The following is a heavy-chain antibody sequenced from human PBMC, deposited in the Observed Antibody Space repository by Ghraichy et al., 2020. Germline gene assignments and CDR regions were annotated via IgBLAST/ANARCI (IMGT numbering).Heavy chain of an antibody. CDR2: IYSGGST. Sequence: GGSLRLSCAASGFTVSSNYMSWVRQAPGKRLEWVSVIYSGGSTYYADSVKGRFTISRDNSKNTLYLQMNSLRAEDTAVYYCATYGGVVVTAIPIYYYYGMDVWGQGTTVTVSS. V-gene: IGHV3-66*02. D-gene: IGHD2-21*02. CDR1: GFTVSSNY. J-gene: IGHJ6*02. CDR3: ATYGGVVVTAIPIYYYYGMDV.